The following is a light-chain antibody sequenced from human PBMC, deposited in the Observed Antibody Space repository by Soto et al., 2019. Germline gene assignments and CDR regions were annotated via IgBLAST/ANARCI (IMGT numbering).Light chain of an antibody. CDR1: QSFSIY. CDR3: QQYNNWPPWT. CDR2: GAA. Sequence: EIVMTQSPATLSVSPGERATLSCRASQSFSIYLSFYHHKPCQAPRLLIYGAATRATGIPARFSGSGSGTEFTLTISSLQSEDFAVYYCQQYNNWPPWTFGQGTKVDIK. J-gene: IGKJ1*01. V-gene: IGKV3D-15*01.